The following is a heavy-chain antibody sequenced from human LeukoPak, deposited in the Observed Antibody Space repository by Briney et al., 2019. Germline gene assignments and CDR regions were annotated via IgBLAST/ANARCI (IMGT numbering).Heavy chain of an antibody. V-gene: IGHV4-4*07. CDR1: GGSISSYY. D-gene: IGHD6-19*01. J-gene: IGHJ3*02. CDR2: IYTSGST. CDR3: ARHWGIAAVAGHDAFDI. Sequence: PSETLSLTCTVSGGSISSYYWSWIRQPAGKGLEWIGRIYTSGSTNYNPSLKSRVTMSVDTSKNQFSLKLSSVTAADTAVYCCARHWGIAAVAGHDAFDIWGQGTMVTVSS.